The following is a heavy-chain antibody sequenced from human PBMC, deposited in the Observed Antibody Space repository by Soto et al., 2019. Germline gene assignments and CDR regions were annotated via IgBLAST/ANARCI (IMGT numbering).Heavy chain of an antibody. J-gene: IGHJ5*02. CDR3: AKDPEAEYQLRTSGWFDP. CDR2: ISGSGGST. D-gene: IGHD2-2*01. Sequence: PGGSLRLSCAASGFTFSSYAMSWVLQAPGKGLEWVSAISGSGGSTYYADSVKGRFTISRDNSKNTLYLQMNSLRAEDTAVYYCAKDPEAEYQLRTSGWFDPWGQGTLVTVSS. V-gene: IGHV3-23*01. CDR1: GFTFSSYA.